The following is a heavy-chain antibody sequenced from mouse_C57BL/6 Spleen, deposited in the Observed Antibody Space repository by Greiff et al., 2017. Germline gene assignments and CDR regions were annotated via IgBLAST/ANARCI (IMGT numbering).Heavy chain of an antibody. J-gene: IGHJ2*01. CDR1: GYTFTSYW. V-gene: IGHV1-52*01. CDR3: ARGYQGFDY. CDR2: IDPSDSDT. Sequence: QVQLQQPGAELVRPGSSVKLSCKASGYTFTSYWMHWVKQRPIQGLEWIGNIDPSDSDTHYNQKFKDKATLTVDKSSSTAYMQLSSLTSEDSAVYDCARGYQGFDYWGQGTTLTVSS. D-gene: IGHD2-2*01.